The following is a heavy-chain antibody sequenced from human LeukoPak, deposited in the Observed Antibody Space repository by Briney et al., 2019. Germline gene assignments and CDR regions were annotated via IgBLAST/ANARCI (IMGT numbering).Heavy chain of an antibody. J-gene: IGHJ5*02. CDR3: AKDASSSSSWYVPGYGWFDP. CDR2: IDPSDGST. V-gene: IGHV1-46*01. Sequence: ASVKVSCKASGYTFTSYFMHWVRQAPGQGLEWMGIIDPSDGSTSYAQNLQGRVTMTRDTTTSTVYLELSSLRSEDTAVYYCAKDASSSSSWYVPGYGWFDPWGQGTLVTVSS. CDR1: GYTFTSYF. D-gene: IGHD3-22*01.